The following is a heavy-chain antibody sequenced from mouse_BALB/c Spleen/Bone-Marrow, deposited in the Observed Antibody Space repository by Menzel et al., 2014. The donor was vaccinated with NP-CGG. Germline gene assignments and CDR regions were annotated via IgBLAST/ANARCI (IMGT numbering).Heavy chain of an antibody. V-gene: IGHV3-2*02. CDR2: ISYSGSS. J-gene: IGHJ2*01. CDR1: GYSIXSDYA. D-gene: IGHD2-4*01. Sequence: VQLQQSGPGLVKPSQSLSLPCTVTGYSIXSDYAWNWIRQFPGNKLEWMGYISYSGSSSYNPSLESRISITRDTSKTQFFLQLHSVTTEDTATYYCARYDYDVGYFDYWGQGTTLTVSS. CDR3: ARYDYDVGYFDY.